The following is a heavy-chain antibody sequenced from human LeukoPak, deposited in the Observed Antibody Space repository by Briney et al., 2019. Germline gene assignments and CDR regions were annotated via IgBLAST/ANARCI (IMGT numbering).Heavy chain of an antibody. CDR1: GYTFTDYY. CDR3: ARVAAVTPYSVAY. CDR2: INPNSGGT. Sequence: GASVTVSFMASGYTFTDYYMHWVRPAPGQGLEGMGWINPNSGGTNYAQKFQGRVTITRDTSISTAYMELSRLRSDDTAVYYCARVAAVTPYSVAYWDQGTLVTVSS. D-gene: IGHD4-11*01. V-gene: IGHV1-2*02. J-gene: IGHJ4*02.